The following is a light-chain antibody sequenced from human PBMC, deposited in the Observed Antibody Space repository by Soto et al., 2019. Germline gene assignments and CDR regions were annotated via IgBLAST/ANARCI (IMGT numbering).Light chain of an antibody. Sequence: EIVMTQSPATLSVSPGQRATLSCRASESVSSHLAWYQQKPGQAPRLLIYGASSRATGIPDRFSGSGSGTDFTLTISRLEPEDFAVYYCHQYGSSPRTFGQGTKVDIK. V-gene: IGKV3-20*01. CDR3: HQYGSSPRT. CDR2: GAS. J-gene: IGKJ1*01. CDR1: ESVSSH.